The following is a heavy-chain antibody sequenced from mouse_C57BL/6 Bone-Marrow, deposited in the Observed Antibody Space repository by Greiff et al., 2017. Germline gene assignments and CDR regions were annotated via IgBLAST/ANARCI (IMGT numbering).Heavy chain of an antibody. D-gene: IGHD1-1*01. CDR2: ISNGGGST. CDR3: AREGGRWYFDV. Sequence: DVMLVESGGGLVQPGGSLKLSCAASGFTFSDYYMYWVRQTPEKRLEWVAYISNGGGSTYYPDTVKGRFTISRDNAKNTLYLQMSRLKSEDTAMYYCAREGGRWYFDVWGTGTTVTVSS. J-gene: IGHJ1*03. CDR1: GFTFSDYY. V-gene: IGHV5-12*01.